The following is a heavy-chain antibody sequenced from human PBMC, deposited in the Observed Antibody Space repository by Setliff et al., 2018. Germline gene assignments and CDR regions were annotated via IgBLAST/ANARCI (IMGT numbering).Heavy chain of an antibody. Sequence: PSETLSLTCTVSGGPISSGGYYWSWIRQHPGKGLEWIGCIYYSGSTYYNPSLKSRVTISVDTSKNQFSLKLSSVTAADTAVYYCARDPLTTNRRRAFDIWGQGTMVTVSS. CDR1: GGPISSGGYY. D-gene: IGHD4-17*01. CDR3: ARDPLTTNRRRAFDI. V-gene: IGHV4-31*03. J-gene: IGHJ3*02. CDR2: IYYSGST.